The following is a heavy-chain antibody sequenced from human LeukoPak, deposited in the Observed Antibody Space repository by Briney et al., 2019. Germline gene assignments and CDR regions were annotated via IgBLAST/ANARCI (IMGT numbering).Heavy chain of an antibody. Sequence: PSQTLSLTCTVSGGSISSGDYYWSWIRQPPGKGLEWIGYIYYSGSTYYNPSLKSRVTISVDTSKNQFSLKLSSVTAADTAVYYCARGREMATIFDYWGQGTLVTVPS. CDR3: ARGREMATIFDY. D-gene: IGHD5-24*01. CDR1: GGSISSGDYY. J-gene: IGHJ4*02. V-gene: IGHV4-30-4*08. CDR2: IYYSGST.